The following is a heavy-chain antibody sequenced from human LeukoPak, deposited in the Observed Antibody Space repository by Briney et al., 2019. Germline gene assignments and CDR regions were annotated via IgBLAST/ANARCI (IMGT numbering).Heavy chain of an antibody. CDR3: ARRVVPAAIRAFDI. CDR1: GGSFSGYY. Sequence: SETLSLTCAVYGGSFSGYYWSWIRQPPGKGLEWIGEIYHSGSTNYNPSLKSRVTISVDTSKNQFSLKLSSVTAADTAVYYCARRVVPAAIRAFDIWGQGTMVTVSS. D-gene: IGHD2-2*02. V-gene: IGHV4-34*01. J-gene: IGHJ3*02. CDR2: IYHSGST.